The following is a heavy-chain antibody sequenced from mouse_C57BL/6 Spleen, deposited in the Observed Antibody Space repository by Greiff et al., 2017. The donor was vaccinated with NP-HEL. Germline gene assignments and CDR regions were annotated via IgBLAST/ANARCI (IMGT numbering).Heavy chain of an antibody. V-gene: IGHV1-61*01. CDR3: ARVYSNYPYYFDY. D-gene: IGHD2-5*01. CDR1: GYTFTSYW. CDR2: IYPSDSET. J-gene: IGHJ2*01. Sequence: QVQLQQPGAELVRPGSSVKLSCKASGYTFTSYWLDWVKQRPGQGLEWIGNIYPSDSETPYNQKFKDKATLTVDKSSSTAYMQLSSLTSEDSAVYYCARVYSNYPYYFDYWGQGTTLTVSS.